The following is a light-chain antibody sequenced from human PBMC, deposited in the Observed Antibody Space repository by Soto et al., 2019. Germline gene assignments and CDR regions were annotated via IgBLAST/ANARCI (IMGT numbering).Light chain of an antibody. Sequence: QSALTQPPSASGSPGQSVAISLTGTSSDVGGYNYVSWYQQYPGRAPKLMIYEVTKRPSGVPDRFSGSKSGNTASLTVSGLQAKHEADYYCSSYAASNNFYFVFGGGTKLTVL. V-gene: IGLV2-8*01. CDR2: EVT. CDR3: SSYAASNNFYFV. CDR1: SSDVGGYNY. J-gene: IGLJ3*02.